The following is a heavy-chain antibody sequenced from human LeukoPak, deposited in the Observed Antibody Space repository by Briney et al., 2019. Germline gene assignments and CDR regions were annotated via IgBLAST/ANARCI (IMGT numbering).Heavy chain of an antibody. J-gene: IGHJ4*02. CDR3: ARDFRGSYPPY. CDR2: ISSSGSTI. D-gene: IGHD1-26*01. Sequence: GGSLRLSCEVSGFTFTSYNMNWVLQAPGNGLEWVSYISSSGSTIYYADSVKGRFTISRDNAKNSLYLQMNSLRAEDTAVYYCARDFRGSYPPYWGQGTLVTVSS. V-gene: IGHV3-48*01. CDR1: GFTFTSYN.